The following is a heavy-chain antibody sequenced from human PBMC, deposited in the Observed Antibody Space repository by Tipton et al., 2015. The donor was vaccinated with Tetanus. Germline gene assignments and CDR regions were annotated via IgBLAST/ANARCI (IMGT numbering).Heavy chain of an antibody. CDR2: IYYSGST. CDR3: ARRQTYCTNGFCPFEN. J-gene: IGHJ4*02. D-gene: IGHD2-8*01. V-gene: IGHV4-39*01. CDR1: GVSLSISTHHY. Sequence: TLSLTCTVSGVSLSISTHHYWGWVRRSPGKELEWIGSIYYSGSTYYNPSLKSRVTISVDTSKNQFSLRLSSVTAADTAVYYCARRQTYCTNGFCPFENWGQGTLVTVSS.